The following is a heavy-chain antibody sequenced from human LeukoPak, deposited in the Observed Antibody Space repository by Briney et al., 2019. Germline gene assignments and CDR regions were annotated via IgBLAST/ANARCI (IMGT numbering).Heavy chain of an antibody. V-gene: IGHV3-33*01. CDR1: GFTFSSYG. J-gene: IGHJ2*01. CDR3: ARGGYCGGDCFGYFDL. D-gene: IGHD2-21*02. CDR2: IWYDGSNK. Sequence: GGSLRLSCAASGFTFSSYGMHWVRQAPGKGLEWVAVIWYDGSNKYYADSVKGRFTISRDNSKNTLYLQMNSLRAEDTAVYYCARGGYCGGDCFGYFDLWGRGTLVTVSS.